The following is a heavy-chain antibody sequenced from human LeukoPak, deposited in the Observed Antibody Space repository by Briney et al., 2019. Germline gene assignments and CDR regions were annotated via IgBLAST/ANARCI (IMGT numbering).Heavy chain of an antibody. CDR1: GFTFSSYS. D-gene: IGHD3-10*01. V-gene: IGHV3-21*01. J-gene: IGHJ4*02. CDR2: ISSSSSYI. CDR3: ASLGYGSGSYYSDY. Sequence: GSLRLSCAASGFTFSSYSMNWVRQAPGKGLEWVSSISSSSSYIYYADSVKGRFTISRDNAKNSLYLQMNSLRAEDTAVYYCASLGYGSGSYYSDYWGQGTLVTVSS.